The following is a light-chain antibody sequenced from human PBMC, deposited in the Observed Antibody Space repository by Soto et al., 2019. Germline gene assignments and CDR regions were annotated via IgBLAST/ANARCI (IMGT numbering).Light chain of an antibody. J-gene: IGKJ1*01. CDR2: DAS. V-gene: IGKV3-15*01. CDR1: QSVGRK. Sequence: EIEMTQSPATLSVSPGERATLSCRSSQSVGRKLAWYQQKPGQAPRLLIYDASNRAMGVPARFSGSGSGTEFTLTSSSLQSEDVAVYHCQQYDIWPPRTFGQGTKVEI. CDR3: QQYDIWPPRT.